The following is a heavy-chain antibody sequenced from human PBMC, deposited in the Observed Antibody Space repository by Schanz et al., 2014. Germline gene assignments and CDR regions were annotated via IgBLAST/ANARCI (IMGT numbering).Heavy chain of an antibody. Sequence: QVQLVQSGAEVKKPGSSVKVSCKASGGTFSTYTISWVRQAPGQGLEWMGIVNPSVRGTHFAREFQGRVTVTSDTSTSTVYMELSGLRSEDTAVYYCARDGVDAAAGGNYWGQGTLVTVSS. J-gene: IGHJ4*02. V-gene: IGHV1-46*03. CDR1: GGTFSTYT. D-gene: IGHD6-13*01. CDR3: ARDGVDAAAGGNY. CDR2: VNPSVRGT.